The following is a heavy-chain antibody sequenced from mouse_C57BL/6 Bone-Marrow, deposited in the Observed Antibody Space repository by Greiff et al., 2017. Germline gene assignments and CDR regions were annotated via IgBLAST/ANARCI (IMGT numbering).Heavy chain of an antibody. D-gene: IGHD1-1*01. CDR3: AKTGYGSSYDWYFDV. Sequence: VKLVESGPGLVQPSQSLSITCTVSGFSLTSYGVHWVRQSPGKGLEWLGVIWRGGSTDYNAAFMSRLSITKDNSKSQVFFKMNSLQADDTAIYYCAKTGYGSSYDWYFDVWGTGTTVTVSS. J-gene: IGHJ1*03. CDR2: IWRGGST. V-gene: IGHV2-5*01. CDR1: GFSLTSYG.